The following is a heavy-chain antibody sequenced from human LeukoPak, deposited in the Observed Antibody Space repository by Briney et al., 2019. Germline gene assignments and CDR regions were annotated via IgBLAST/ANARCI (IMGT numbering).Heavy chain of an antibody. CDR2: ISSSGSTI. CDR1: GFTFSSYE. V-gene: IGHV3-48*03. CDR3: ARVPGRGVSTGAFDI. Sequence: GGSLRLSCAASGFTFSSYEMNWVRQAPGKGLEWVSYISSSGSTIYYADSVKGRFTISRNNAKNSLYLQINSLRAEDTAVYYCARVPGRGVSTGAFDIWGQGTVVTVSS. J-gene: IGHJ3*02. D-gene: IGHD5/OR15-5a*01.